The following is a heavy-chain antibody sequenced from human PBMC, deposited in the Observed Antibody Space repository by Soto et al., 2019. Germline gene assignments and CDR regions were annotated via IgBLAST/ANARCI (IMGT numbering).Heavy chain of an antibody. D-gene: IGHD6-13*01. CDR1: GFTFSSYA. V-gene: IGHV3-23*01. Sequence: EVQLLESGGGLVQSGGSLRLSCAASGFTFSSYALSWVRQAPGKGLELVSAISGSGGSTYYADSVKGRFTISRDNSKNTLYLQMNSLRAEDTAVYYCAKSRIAAAGGGVFDYWGQGTLVTFSS. J-gene: IGHJ4*02. CDR3: AKSRIAAAGGGVFDY. CDR2: ISGSGGST.